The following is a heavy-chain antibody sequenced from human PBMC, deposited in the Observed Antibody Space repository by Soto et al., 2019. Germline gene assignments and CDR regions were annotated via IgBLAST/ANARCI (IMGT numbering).Heavy chain of an antibody. D-gene: IGHD2-2*01. CDR3: GKDTRNTICHVDS. V-gene: IGHV3-23*01. J-gene: IGHJ4*02. CDR2: ISGSGDST. CDR1: GVTLSSCA. Sequence: GGTLRLSCAASGVTLSSCAMNWVRQAPGKGLEWVSTISGSGDSTYYADSVKGRFTISRDNSKNTLYLQMNSLRAEDTAVYYCGKDTRNTICHVDSWGQGTLVTVSS.